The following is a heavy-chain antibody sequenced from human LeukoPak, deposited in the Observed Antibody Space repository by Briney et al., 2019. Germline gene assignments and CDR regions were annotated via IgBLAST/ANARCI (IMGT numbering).Heavy chain of an antibody. V-gene: IGHV4-59*08. CDR1: GASISGSY. D-gene: IGHD5-18*01. CDR2: FSYSGST. CDR3: ARQKVDTGGFDY. J-gene: IGHJ4*02. Sequence: SETLSLTCTVSGASISGSYWSWIRQPPGKGLEWIVYFSYSGSTNYKPSLKSRVAISVDTSKNQLSLKLRSVTAADTAVYYCARQKVDTGGFDYWGQGTLVTVSS.